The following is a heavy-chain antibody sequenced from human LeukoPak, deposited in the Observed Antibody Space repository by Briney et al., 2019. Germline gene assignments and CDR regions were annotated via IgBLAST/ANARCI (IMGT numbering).Heavy chain of an antibody. CDR1: DGSIINNNHY. J-gene: IGHJ3*02. CDR2: ISYSGGT. D-gene: IGHD3-22*01. V-gene: IGHV4-39*02. Sequence: PSETLSLTCTVSDGSIINNNHYWGWTRQPPGKGLEWIGSISYSGGTAYNPSLRSRVTISVDTSKNQFSLKVNSVTAADTAVYYCAREVEYYVSSGYRPHAFDIWGQGTLVTVSS. CDR3: AREVEYYVSSGYRPHAFDI.